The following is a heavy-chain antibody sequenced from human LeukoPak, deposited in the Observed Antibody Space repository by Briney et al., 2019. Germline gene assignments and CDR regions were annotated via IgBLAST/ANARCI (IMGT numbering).Heavy chain of an antibody. CDR3: AKVLRYFDWLSNWSPLDYYYGMDV. Sequence: SGGSLRLSCAASAFTFSIYAMSWARQAPRKRREWVSAISGSGGCTYYADPVNGRFTTSRDITKNTLYLQMNCLSAEDTVVYYCAKVLRYFDWLSNWSPLDYYYGMDVWGQGTTVTVSS. V-gene: IGHV3-23*01. CDR1: AFTFSIYA. CDR2: ISGSGGCT. J-gene: IGHJ6*02. D-gene: IGHD3-9*01.